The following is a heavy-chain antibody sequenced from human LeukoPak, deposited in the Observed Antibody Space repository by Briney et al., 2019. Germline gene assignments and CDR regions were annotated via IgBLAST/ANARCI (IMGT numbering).Heavy chain of an antibody. CDR1: GFTFDDYA. CDR2: ISWNSGSI. V-gene: IGHV3-9*03. CDR3: AKAANIGYCSSTSCYFDY. Sequence: GGSLRLSXAASGFTFDDYAMHWVRQAPGKGLEWVSGISWNSGSIGYADSVKGRFTISRDNAKNSLYLQMNSLRAENMALYYCAKAANIGYCSSTSCYFDYWGQGTLVTVSS. D-gene: IGHD2-2*01. J-gene: IGHJ4*02.